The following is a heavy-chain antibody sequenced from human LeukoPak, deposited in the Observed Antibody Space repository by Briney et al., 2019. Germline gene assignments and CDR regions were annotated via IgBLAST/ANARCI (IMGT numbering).Heavy chain of an antibody. V-gene: IGHV4-4*07. CDR2: IYTSGST. J-gene: IGHJ5*02. Sequence: PSETLSLTCTVSGGSISSYYWSWIRQPAGKGLEWIGRIYTSGSTNYNPSLKSRVTMSVDTSKNQFSLKLSSVTAADTAVYYCARAGYCSGGSCYGRWFDPWGQGTLVTVSS. CDR1: GGSISSYY. D-gene: IGHD2-15*01. CDR3: ARAGYCSGGSCYGRWFDP.